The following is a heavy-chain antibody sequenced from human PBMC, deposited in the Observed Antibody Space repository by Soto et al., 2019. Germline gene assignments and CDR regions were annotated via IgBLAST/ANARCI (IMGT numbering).Heavy chain of an antibody. Sequence: GGSLRLSCAASGFTFNTFGMSWVRQAPGKGLEWVSTISFNGGGTWYADSVKGRFTISRDNSRNMLFLQMSSLRAEDTAVYSCAKDGAVSRVKYYGTDVWGPGTMVTVSS. CDR2: ISFNGGGT. CDR1: GFTFNTFG. J-gene: IGHJ6*02. D-gene: IGHD3-16*01. V-gene: IGHV3-23*01. CDR3: AKDGAVSRVKYYGTDV.